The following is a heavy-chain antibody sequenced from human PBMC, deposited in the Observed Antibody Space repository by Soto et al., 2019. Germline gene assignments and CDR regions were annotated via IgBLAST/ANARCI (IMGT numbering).Heavy chain of an antibody. D-gene: IGHD6-13*01. Sequence: PGESLKISCKGSGYSFTNYWIGWVRQMPGKGLEWMGIIYPGDSDTRYSPSFQGQVTISADKSISTAYLQWSSLKASGTAMYYCARFPASPRRSSSFYLNYYGMDVWGQGTTVTVSS. CDR3: ARFPASPRRSSSFYLNYYGMDV. J-gene: IGHJ6*02. CDR2: IYPGDSDT. CDR1: GYSFTNYW. V-gene: IGHV5-51*01.